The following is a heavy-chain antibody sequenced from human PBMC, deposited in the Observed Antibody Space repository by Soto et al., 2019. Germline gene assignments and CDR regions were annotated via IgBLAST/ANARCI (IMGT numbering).Heavy chain of an antibody. Sequence: EVQLVESGGGLVKPWGSLRLSCAASGFTFSSYSMNWVRQAPGKGLEWVSSISSSSSYIYYADSVKGRFTISRDNAKSSLYLQMNSLRAEDTAVYYCARDHIAARAFDYWGQGTLVTVSS. CDR2: ISSSSSYI. V-gene: IGHV3-21*01. CDR3: ARDHIAARAFDY. D-gene: IGHD6-6*01. CDR1: GFTFSSYS. J-gene: IGHJ4*02.